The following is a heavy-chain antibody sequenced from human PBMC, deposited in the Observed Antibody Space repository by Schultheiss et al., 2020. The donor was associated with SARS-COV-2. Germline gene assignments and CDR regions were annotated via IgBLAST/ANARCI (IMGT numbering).Heavy chain of an antibody. CDR2: ISAYNANT. J-gene: IGHJ4*01. CDR3: ARVIGGTYFEY. Sequence: ASVKVSCKASGYTFTSYGIAWVRQAPGQGLEWMGWISAYNANTIYAQKLQGRVTLTTDTSTSTACMELSSLRSEDTAVYYCARVIGGTYFEYWGRGTLVTVSS. CDR1: GYTFTSYG. D-gene: IGHD1-26*01. V-gene: IGHV1-18*01.